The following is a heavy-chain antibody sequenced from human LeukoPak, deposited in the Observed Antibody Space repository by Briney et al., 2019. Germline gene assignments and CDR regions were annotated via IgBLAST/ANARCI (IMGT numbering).Heavy chain of an antibody. CDR1: GVTFRDYY. D-gene: IGHD6-19*01. J-gene: IGHJ5*02. Sequence: GGSLRLSCAAFGVTFRDYYMSWIRQAPGKGLEWVSYISSSGSTIYYADSVKGRFTISRDNAKNSLYLQMNSLRAEDTAVYYCARDSGSSAVAGILNWFDPWGQGTLVTVSS. CDR2: ISSSGSTI. V-gene: IGHV3-11*01. CDR3: ARDSGSSAVAGILNWFDP.